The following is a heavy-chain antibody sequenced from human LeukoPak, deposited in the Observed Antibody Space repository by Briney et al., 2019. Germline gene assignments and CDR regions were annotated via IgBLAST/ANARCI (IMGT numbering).Heavy chain of an antibody. CDR2: ISAYNGNT. Sequence: ASVKVSCKASGYTFTSYGISWVRQAPGQGLEWMGWISAYNGNTNYAQKLQGRVTMTTDTSTSTAYMELRSLRSDDTAVYYCARDNDSGWYKYYLDYWGQGTLVTVSS. CDR3: ARDNDSGWYKYYLDY. D-gene: IGHD6-19*01. CDR1: GYTFTSYG. V-gene: IGHV1-18*04. J-gene: IGHJ4*02.